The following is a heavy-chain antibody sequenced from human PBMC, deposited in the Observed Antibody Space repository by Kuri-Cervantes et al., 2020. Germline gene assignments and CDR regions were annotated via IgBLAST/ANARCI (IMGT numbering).Heavy chain of an antibody. CDR2: IYYSGST. V-gene: IGHV4-59*01. Sequence: GSLRLSCTVSVGSISSYYWSWLRQPPGKGLEWIGYIYYSGSTNYNPSLKSRVTISVDTSKTQCSLKLSSVTSADTAVYYCARVLGNWFDPWGQGTLVTVSS. CDR1: VGSISSYY. J-gene: IGHJ5*02. D-gene: IGHD3-16*01. CDR3: ARVLGNWFDP.